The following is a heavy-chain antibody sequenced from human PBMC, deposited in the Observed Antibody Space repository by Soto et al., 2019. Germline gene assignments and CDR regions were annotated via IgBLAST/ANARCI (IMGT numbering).Heavy chain of an antibody. V-gene: IGHV1-8*01. CDR3: ARGGTAGYDFWSNPRGDWLTS. CDR1: GYTFANYD. CDR2: MSPATGMTKT. J-gene: IGHJ5*01. Sequence: QVQLLQSGAEVRRPGASVRVSCKASGYTFANYDVSWVRQAAGQGLEWMGWMSPATGMTKTTYLPQVRDRVTMTWDTSLATAYLDVHTLTSDDTAVYYCARGGTAGYDFWSNPRGDWLTSWGQGTLVVVSS. D-gene: IGHD3-3*01.